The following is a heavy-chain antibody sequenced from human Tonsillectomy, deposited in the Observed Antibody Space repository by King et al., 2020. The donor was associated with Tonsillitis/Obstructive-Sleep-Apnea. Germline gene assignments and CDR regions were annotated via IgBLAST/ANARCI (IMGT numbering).Heavy chain of an antibody. J-gene: IGHJ4*02. CDR2: IWYEGSNK. D-gene: IGHD3-3*01. V-gene: IGHV3-33*01. CDR1: GFTFSSYG. CDR3: ARDTDREMARRYYDFWSGHFDY. Sequence: VQLVESGGGVVQPGRSLRLSCAASGFTFSSYGMHWVRQAPGKGLEWVAVIWYEGSNKYSADSVKGRFTISRDNSKNTLYLQMNSLRAEDTAVYYCARDTDREMARRYYDFWSGHFDYWGQGTLVTVSS.